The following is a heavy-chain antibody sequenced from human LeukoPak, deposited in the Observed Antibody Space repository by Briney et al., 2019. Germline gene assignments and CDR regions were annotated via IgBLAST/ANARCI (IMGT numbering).Heavy chain of an antibody. J-gene: IGHJ5*02. Sequence: PSESLSLTCIVSGGSFINYYGSWIRQPQKKGLGWGGYVSDTGNTPYNPSLNSRVTISTDTSQNQFSLNLTSVTAADTAVYYCARDRRGYCSGRGCQNVWFDPWGQGTLVTVSS. V-gene: IGHV4-59*01. CDR2: VSDTGNT. CDR3: ARDRRGYCSGRGCQNVWFDP. D-gene: IGHD2-15*01. CDR1: GGSFINYY.